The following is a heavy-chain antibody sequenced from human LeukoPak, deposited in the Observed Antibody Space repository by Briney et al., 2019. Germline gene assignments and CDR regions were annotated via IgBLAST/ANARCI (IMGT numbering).Heavy chain of an antibody. CDR3: ARERKNGYNLYYFDY. CDR2: IYSGGST. Sequence: TGGSLRLSCAASGFIVSNNYMSWVRQAPGKGLEWVSVIYSGGSTYYADSVKGRFTISRDNSKNTLYLQMNSLRAEDTAVYYCARERKNGYNLYYFDYWGQGTLVTVSS. V-gene: IGHV3-53*01. J-gene: IGHJ4*02. D-gene: IGHD5-24*01. CDR1: GFIVSNNY.